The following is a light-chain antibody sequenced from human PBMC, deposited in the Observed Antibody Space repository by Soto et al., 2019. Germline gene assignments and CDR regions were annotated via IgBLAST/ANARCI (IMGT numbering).Light chain of an antibody. CDR3: CSYTRRYTPV. CDR2: EVT. V-gene: IGLV2-14*01. Sequence: QSALTQPASVSGSPGQSITISCTGTSSDVGGYNYVSWYQHLPGKAPKLLIYEVTNRPSGVSNRFSGSKSDNTASLTISGLQADDESDYYCCSYTRRYTPVFGTGTKLTVL. J-gene: IGLJ1*01. CDR1: SSDVGGYNY.